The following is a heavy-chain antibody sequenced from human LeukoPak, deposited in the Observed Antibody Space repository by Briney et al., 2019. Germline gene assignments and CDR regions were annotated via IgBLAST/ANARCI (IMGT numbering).Heavy chain of an antibody. CDR1: GYTFTSYG. CDR2: VSAYNGNT. J-gene: IGHJ4*02. V-gene: IGHV1-18*01. CDR3: ARELKEVAVAVYYFDY. D-gene: IGHD6-19*01. Sequence: GASVKVSCKASGYTFTSYGISWVRQAPGQGLEWMGWVSAYNGNTNYAQKLQGRVTMTTDTSTSTAYMELRSLRSDDTAVYYCARELKEVAVAVYYFDYWGQGTLVTVSS.